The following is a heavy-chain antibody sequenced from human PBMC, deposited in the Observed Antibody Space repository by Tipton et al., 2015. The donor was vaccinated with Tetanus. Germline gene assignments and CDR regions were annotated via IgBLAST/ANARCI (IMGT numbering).Heavy chain of an antibody. V-gene: IGHV4-39*01. CDR2: IYYYSGST. J-gene: IGHJ5*02. CDR1: GGSITSGTYY. CDR3: ARQADNWFDP. Sequence: TLSLTCTVSGGSITSGTYYWGWIRQPPGKGLEWIGNIYYYSGSTYYNSPLKSRVTISLDTSKTQFSLKMTSVTAADTAVYYCARQADNWFDPWGQGTLVVVSS.